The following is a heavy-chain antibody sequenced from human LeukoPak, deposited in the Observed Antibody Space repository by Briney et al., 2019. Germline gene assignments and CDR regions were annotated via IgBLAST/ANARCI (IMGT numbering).Heavy chain of an antibody. CDR2: IYPGDSDT. Sequence: GESLQISCKGSGYRFTSYWIGWVRQMPGKGLEWMGIIYPGDSDTRYSPSFQGQVTISADKSISTAYLQWSSLKASDTAMYYCARHGGGYYYDSSGPDAFDIWGQGTMVTVSS. CDR1: GYRFTSYW. J-gene: IGHJ3*02. V-gene: IGHV5-51*01. D-gene: IGHD3-22*01. CDR3: ARHGGGYYYDSSGPDAFDI.